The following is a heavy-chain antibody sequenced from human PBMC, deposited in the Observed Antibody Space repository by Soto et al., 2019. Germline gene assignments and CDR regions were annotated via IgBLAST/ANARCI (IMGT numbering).Heavy chain of an antibody. D-gene: IGHD3-22*01. CDR2: IKSKTDGGTT. J-gene: IGHJ4*02. V-gene: IGHV3-15*07. CDR1: GFTFSNAW. CDR3: TTDLYYYDSSGYYGGFDY. Sequence: GGSLRLSCAASGFTFSNAWMNWVRQAPGKGLEWVGRIKSKTDGGTTDYAAPVKGRFTISRDDSKSTLYLQMNSLKTEDTAVYYCTTDLYYYDSSGYYGGFDYWGQGTLVTVSS.